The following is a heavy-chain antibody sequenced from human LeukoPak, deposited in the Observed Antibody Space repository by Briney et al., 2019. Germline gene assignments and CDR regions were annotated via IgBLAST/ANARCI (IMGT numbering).Heavy chain of an antibody. D-gene: IGHD2-15*01. CDR3: AREKGYSYYFDY. CDR1: GGTFSSYA. CDR2: IIPIFGTA. J-gene: IGHJ4*02. Sequence: SVKVSCKASGGTFSSYAISWVRQAPGQGLGWMGGIIPIFGTANYAQKFQGRVTITADESTSTAYMELSSLRSEDTAVYYCAREKGYSYYFDYWGQGTLVTVSS. V-gene: IGHV1-69*13.